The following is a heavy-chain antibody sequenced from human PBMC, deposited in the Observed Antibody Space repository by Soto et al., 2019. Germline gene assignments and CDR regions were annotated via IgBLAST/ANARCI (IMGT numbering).Heavy chain of an antibody. Sequence: QLQLVQSGAEVKKTGSSVKVSCKASGYTFTYRYLHWVRQAPGQALEWMGWITPFNGNTNYAQKFQDRVTITRDRSMSTAYMELSSLRSEDTAMYYCASLAGWDSSGWYGNDAFDIWGQGTMVTVSS. J-gene: IGHJ3*02. CDR3: ASLAGWDSSGWYGNDAFDI. V-gene: IGHV1-45*02. CDR1: GYTFTYRY. CDR2: ITPFNGNT. D-gene: IGHD6-19*01.